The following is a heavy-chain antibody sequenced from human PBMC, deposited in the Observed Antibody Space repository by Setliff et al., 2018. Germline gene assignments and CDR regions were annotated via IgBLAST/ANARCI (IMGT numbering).Heavy chain of an antibody. D-gene: IGHD2-21*01. J-gene: IGHJ4*02. CDR2: ISGPGGST. CDR3: SSYLVS. Sequence: PGGSLRLSCAASGFSFSVFAMSWVRQAPGRGLEWVSAISGPGGSTYYADSVKGRFTISRDNSKNTLYLQMNSLRVDDTAVYYCSSYLVSWGQGALVTVS. CDR1: GFSFSVFA. V-gene: IGHV3-23*01.